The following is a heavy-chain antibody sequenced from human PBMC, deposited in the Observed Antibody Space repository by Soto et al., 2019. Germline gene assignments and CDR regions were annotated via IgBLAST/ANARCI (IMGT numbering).Heavy chain of an antibody. V-gene: IGHV1-46*01. CDR2: INPSGGST. J-gene: IGHJ4*02. Sequence: ASVKVSCKASGYTFTCYYMHWVRHAPGQGLEWMGIINPSGGSTSYAQKFQGRVTMTRDTSTSTVYMELSSLRSEDTAVYYCARRLPKAVAFEYWGQGTLVTVSS. CDR3: ARRLPKAVAFEY. D-gene: IGHD6-19*01. CDR1: GYTFTCYY.